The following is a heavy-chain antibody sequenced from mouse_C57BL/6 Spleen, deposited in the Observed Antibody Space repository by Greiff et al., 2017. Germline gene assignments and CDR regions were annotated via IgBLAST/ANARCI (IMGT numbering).Heavy chain of an antibody. Sequence: EVHLVESGPGLVKPSQSLSLTCSVTGYSITSGYYWNWIRQFPGNKLEWMGYISYDGSNNYNPSLKNRISITRDTSKNQFFLKLNSVTTEDTATYYCAREELTWGQGTTLTVSS. CDR1: GYSITSGYY. J-gene: IGHJ2*01. V-gene: IGHV3-6*01. D-gene: IGHD4-1*01. CDR2: ISYDGSN. CDR3: AREELT.